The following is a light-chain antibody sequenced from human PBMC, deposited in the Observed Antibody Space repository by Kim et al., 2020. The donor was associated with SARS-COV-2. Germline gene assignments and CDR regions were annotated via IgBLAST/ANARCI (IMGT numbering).Light chain of an antibody. CDR1: QSVSRSF. V-gene: IGKV3-20*01. J-gene: IGKJ2*01. CDR2: APS. Sequence: EIVLTQSPGTLSLSPGERATLSCRASQSVSRSFLAWYQQKPGQAPRLLIYAPSRRATGIPDRFSGSGSGADFTLTISRLEPEDFAVYYCQPYGTSPYTFGQGTKLEI. CDR3: QPYGTSPYT.